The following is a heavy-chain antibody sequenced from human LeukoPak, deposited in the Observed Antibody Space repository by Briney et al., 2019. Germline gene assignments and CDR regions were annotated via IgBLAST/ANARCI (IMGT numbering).Heavy chain of an antibody. CDR1: GITFSEYY. D-gene: IGHD3-9*01. CDR2: IDNVGTTM. Sequence: GGSLRLSCAASGITFSEYYMSWIRQAPGKGLEWISYIDNVGTTMYYADSVKGRFTISRDNAKKSVYLQMNSLRVEDTAVYYCARGRAYFDWLYPTYYLDFWGQGTLVTVSS. CDR3: ARGRAYFDWLYPTYYLDF. J-gene: IGHJ4*02. V-gene: IGHV3-11*01.